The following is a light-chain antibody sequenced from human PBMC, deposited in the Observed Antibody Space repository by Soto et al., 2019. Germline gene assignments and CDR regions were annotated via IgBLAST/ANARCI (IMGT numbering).Light chain of an antibody. J-gene: IGKJ2*01. CDR1: QSVGSN. CDR2: DAS. V-gene: IGKV3-11*01. Sequence: EIVLTQSPATLSLSPGERATLSCRASQSVGSNLAWYQQRPGQAPRLLIYDASNRATGVPARFSGSGSGTDFTLTISSLEPEDFAVYFCQQLTRNTFGQGSKLEI. CDR3: QQLTRNT.